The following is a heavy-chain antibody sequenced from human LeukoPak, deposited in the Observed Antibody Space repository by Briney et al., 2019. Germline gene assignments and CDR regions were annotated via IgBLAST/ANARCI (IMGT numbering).Heavy chain of an antibody. CDR2: IIPILRIA. CDR3: ASRYCSSTSCYTLSAFDI. D-gene: IGHD2-2*02. J-gene: IGHJ3*02. CDR1: GGTFSSYT. Sequence: SVKVSCKASGGTFSSYTISWVRQAPGQGLEWMGGIIPILRIANYAQKFQGRVTITADKSTSTAYMELSSLRSEDTAVYYCASRYCSSTSCYTLSAFDIWGQGTMVTVSS. V-gene: IGHV1-69*02.